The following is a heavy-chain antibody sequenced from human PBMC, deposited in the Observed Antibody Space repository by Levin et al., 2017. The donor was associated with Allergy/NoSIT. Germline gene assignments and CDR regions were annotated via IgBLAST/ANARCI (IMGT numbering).Heavy chain of an antibody. CDR3: AIAGYSSGGYEDY. CDR2: IYPGDSDT. V-gene: IGHV5-51*01. Sequence: GGSLRLSCKGSGYSFTSYWIGWVRQMPGKGLEWMGIIYPGDSDTRYSPSFQGQVTISADKSISTAYLQWSSLKASDTAMYYCAIAGYSSGGYEDYWGQGTLVTVSS. CDR1: GYSFTSYW. J-gene: IGHJ4*02. D-gene: IGHD6-19*01.